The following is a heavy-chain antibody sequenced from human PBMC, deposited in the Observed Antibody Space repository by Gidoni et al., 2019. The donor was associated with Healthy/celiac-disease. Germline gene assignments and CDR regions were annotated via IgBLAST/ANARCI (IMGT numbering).Heavy chain of an antibody. Sequence: QVQLVQSGAEVKKPGASVKVSCKAYGYTFTSYYMHLVRQAPGQGLEWMGIINPSGGSTSYAQKFQGRVTMTRDTSTSTVYMELSSLRSEDTAVYYCARDLWQLVYYYGMDVWGQGTTVTVSS. CDR1: GYTFTSYY. V-gene: IGHV1-46*01. CDR3: ARDLWQLVYYYGMDV. D-gene: IGHD6-19*01. J-gene: IGHJ6*02. CDR2: INPSGGST.